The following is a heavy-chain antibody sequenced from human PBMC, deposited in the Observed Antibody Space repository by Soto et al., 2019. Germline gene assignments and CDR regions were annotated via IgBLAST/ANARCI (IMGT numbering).Heavy chain of an antibody. Sequence: SVKVSFKACGGTFSSYAISWLRQAPGQGLEWMGGIIPIFGTANYAQKFQGRVTITADESTSTAYMELSSLRSEDTAVYYCAREETPGIAVAFDYWGQGTLVTVSS. CDR3: AREETPGIAVAFDY. CDR1: GGTFSSYA. V-gene: IGHV1-69*13. J-gene: IGHJ4*02. D-gene: IGHD6-19*01. CDR2: IIPIFGTA.